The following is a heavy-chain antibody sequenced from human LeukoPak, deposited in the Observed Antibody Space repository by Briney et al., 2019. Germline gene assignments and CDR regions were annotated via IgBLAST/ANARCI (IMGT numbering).Heavy chain of an antibody. V-gene: IGHV3-11*01. CDR2: ISHSGRTM. CDR1: GFTFSDYY. CDR3: ARDSIVRGNIGNDMDV. Sequence: GGSLRLSCAASGFTFSDYYMSWIRQAPGKGLEWVSYISHSGRTMYYADSVKGRFTISRDNAKNSLYLQMNSLRAGNTAVYYCARDSIVRGNIGNDMDVWGKGTTVTVSS. J-gene: IGHJ6*03. D-gene: IGHD2-8*01.